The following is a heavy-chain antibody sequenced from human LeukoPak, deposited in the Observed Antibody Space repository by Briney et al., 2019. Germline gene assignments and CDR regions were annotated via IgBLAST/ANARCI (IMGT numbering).Heavy chain of an antibody. CDR2: ISSSSSYI. J-gene: IGHJ6*03. V-gene: IGHV3-21*01. CDR3: ARDTMTPYFMDV. D-gene: IGHD2-2*01. Sequence: GGSLRLSCAASGFTFSSYSMNWVRQAPGKGLEWVSSISSSSSYIYYADSVKGRFTVSRDNAKNSLYLQMNSLRAEDTAVYYCARDTMTPYFMDVWGRGTTVTISS. CDR1: GFTFSSYS.